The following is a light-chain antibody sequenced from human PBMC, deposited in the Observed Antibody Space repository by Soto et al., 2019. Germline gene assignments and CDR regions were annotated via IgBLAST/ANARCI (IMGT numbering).Light chain of an antibody. CDR3: QQSYSPPYT. Sequence: DIQMTQSPSSLSASVGDRVTITCRASQRIGSFLNWYQQKPGKAPKFLISAASTLQSGVPSRFRGSGSGTDFTLTISSLQPDDLATYFCQQSYSPPYTFGQETKLEIK. CDR2: AAS. CDR1: QRIGSF. J-gene: IGKJ2*01. V-gene: IGKV1-39*01.